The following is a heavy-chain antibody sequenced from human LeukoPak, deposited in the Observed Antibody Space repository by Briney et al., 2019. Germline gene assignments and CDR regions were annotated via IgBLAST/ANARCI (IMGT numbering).Heavy chain of an antibody. J-gene: IGHJ4*02. V-gene: IGHV1-2*02. CDR1: GYTFTGYY. CDR2: INPNSGGT. Sequence: GASVKVSCKASGYTFTGYYMHWVRQAPGQGLEWMGWINPNSGGTNYAQKFQGRDTMTRGTSISTAYMELSRLRSDDTAVYYCARDLRGKAYSSSSGYWGQGTLVTVSS. D-gene: IGHD6-6*01. CDR3: ARDLRGKAYSSSSGY.